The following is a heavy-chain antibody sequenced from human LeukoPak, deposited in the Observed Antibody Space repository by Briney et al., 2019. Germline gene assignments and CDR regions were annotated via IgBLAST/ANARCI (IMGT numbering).Heavy chain of an antibody. Sequence: SVKVSCKASGGTFKTYAISWVRQAPGQGLEWMGRIIPILGIPNYTQKFQGRVTITADKSTSTAYMELSSLRSEDTAVYYCARESGGSYYYPRHFDYWGQGTLVTVSS. CDR3: ARESGGSYYYPRHFDY. CDR2: IIPILGIP. V-gene: IGHV1-69*04. CDR1: GGTFKTYA. J-gene: IGHJ4*02. D-gene: IGHD1-26*01.